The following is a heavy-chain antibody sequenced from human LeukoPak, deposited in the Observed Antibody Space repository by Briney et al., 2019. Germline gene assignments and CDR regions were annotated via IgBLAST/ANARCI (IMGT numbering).Heavy chain of an antibody. V-gene: IGHV1-18*01. Sequence: ASVKVSCKASGYTFTSYGISWVRQAPGQGLEWMGWISAYNGNINYAQKLQGRVTMTTDTSTSTAYMELRSLRSDDTAVYYCARDPAAAGSSYSSGWYLGYYFDYWGQGTLVTVSS. CDR1: GYTFTSYG. J-gene: IGHJ4*02. CDR3: ARDPAAAGSSYSSGWYLGYYFDY. CDR2: ISAYNGNI. D-gene: IGHD6-19*01.